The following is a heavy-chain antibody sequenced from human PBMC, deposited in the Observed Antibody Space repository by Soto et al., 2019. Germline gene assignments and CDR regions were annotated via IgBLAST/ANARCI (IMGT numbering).Heavy chain of an antibody. Sequence: KTSETLSLTRTVSGGSISSSSYYWGWIRQPPGKGLEWIGSIYYSESTYYNPSLKSRVTISVDTSKNKFSLKLSSVTAADTAVYYCASIEARPSLYYFDYCGQLHLATVCS. J-gene: IGHJ4*02. CDR3: ASIEARPSLYYFDY. CDR2: IYYSEST. D-gene: IGHD6-6*01. CDR1: GGSISSSSYY. V-gene: IGHV4-39*01.